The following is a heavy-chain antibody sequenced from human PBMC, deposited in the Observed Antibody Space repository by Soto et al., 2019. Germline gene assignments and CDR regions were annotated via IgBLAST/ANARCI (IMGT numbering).Heavy chain of an antibody. Sequence: ASVKVSCKASGYTFTSYYMHWVRQAPGQGLEWMGIINPSGGSTSYAQKFQGRVTMTRDTSTSTVYMELSSLRSEDTAGYYCARDQPRSGSSFYGMDVWGQGTTVTVS. D-gene: IGHD3-10*01. J-gene: IGHJ6*02. CDR1: GYTFTSYY. CDR2: INPSGGST. CDR3: ARDQPRSGSSFYGMDV. V-gene: IGHV1-46*01.